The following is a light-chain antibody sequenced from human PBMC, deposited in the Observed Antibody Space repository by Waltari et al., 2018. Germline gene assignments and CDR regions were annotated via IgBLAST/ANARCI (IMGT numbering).Light chain of an antibody. V-gene: IGKV1-9*01. CDR3: QQLNSYPIT. Sequence: DIQLTQYPSFLSASVGDRVTITCRASQGLTSYFAWYQQKPGNAPKLLIYGASTLQSGVPSRFSGSGSGTEFTLTISSLQPEDSATYYCQQLNSYPITFGQGTRVESK. CDR2: GAS. CDR1: QGLTSY. J-gene: IGKJ5*01.